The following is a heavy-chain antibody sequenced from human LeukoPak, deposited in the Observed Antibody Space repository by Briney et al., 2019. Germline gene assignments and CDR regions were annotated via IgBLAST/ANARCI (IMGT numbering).Heavy chain of an antibody. CDR3: ARVDIAVDYGMDV. V-gene: IGHV3-23*01. J-gene: IGHJ6*02. CDR2: ISGSGGST. CDR1: GFTFSSYA. D-gene: IGHD2-2*03. Sequence: GGSLRLSCAASGFTFSSYAMSWVRQAPGKGLEWVSAISGSGGSTYYADSVKGRFTISRDNSKNTLYLQMNSLRAEDTAVYYCARVDIAVDYGMDVWGQGTTVTVSS.